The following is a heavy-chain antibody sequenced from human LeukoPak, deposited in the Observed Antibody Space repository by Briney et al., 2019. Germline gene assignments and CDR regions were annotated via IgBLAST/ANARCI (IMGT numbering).Heavy chain of an antibody. CDR2: ITWSGSTI. V-gene: IGHV3-48*02. J-gene: IGHJ6*02. D-gene: IGHD6-19*01. Sequence: GGSLRLSCAASGFTFSSYAMNWVRQAPGKGLEWVSHITWSGSTIFYADSVKGRFTISRDSAKNSLYLQMSSLRDEDTAVYYCARGAGNSGYGMDVWGQGTTVTVSS. CDR1: GFTFSSYA. CDR3: ARGAGNSGYGMDV.